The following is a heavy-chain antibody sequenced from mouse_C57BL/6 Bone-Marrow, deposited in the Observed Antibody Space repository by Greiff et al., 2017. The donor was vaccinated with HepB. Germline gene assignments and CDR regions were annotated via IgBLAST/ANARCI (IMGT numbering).Heavy chain of an antibody. CDR2: INYDGSST. J-gene: IGHJ2*01. CDR1: GFTFSDYY. CDR3: ARDADWGPLDY. D-gene: IGHD2-4*01. V-gene: IGHV5-16*01. Sequence: EVMLVESEGGLVQPGSSMKLSCTASGFTFSDYYMAWVRQVPEKGLEWVANINYDGSSTYYLDSLKSRFIISRDNAKNILYLQMSSLKSEDTATYYCARDADWGPLDYWGQGTTLTVSS.